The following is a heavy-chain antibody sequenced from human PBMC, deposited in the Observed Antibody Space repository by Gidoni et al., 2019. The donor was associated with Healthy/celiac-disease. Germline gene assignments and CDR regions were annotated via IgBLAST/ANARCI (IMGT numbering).Heavy chain of an antibody. CDR2: INAGNGNT. CDR3: AASGLDYYYYMDV. CDR1: GYPFSSYA. J-gene: IGHJ6*03. Sequence: QVQLVQSGAEVQKPGASVKVSCKASGYPFSSYAMHWVRQAPGQRLEWMGWINAGNGNTKYSQKFQGRVTITRDTSASTAYMELSSLRSEDTAVYYCAASGLDYYYYMDVWGKGTTVTVSS. D-gene: IGHD1-1*01. V-gene: IGHV1-3*01.